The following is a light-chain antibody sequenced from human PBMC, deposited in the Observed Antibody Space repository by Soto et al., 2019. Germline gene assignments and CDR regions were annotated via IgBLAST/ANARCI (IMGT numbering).Light chain of an antibody. Sequence: QSALTQPASVSGSPGQSITISCTGTSSDVGSYNLVSWYQQHPGKAPKLMIYEGSKRPSGVSNRFSGSKSGNTASLTISGLGAEDEADYYCCSYAGSSTFKVFGGGTKLTVL. J-gene: IGLJ3*02. V-gene: IGLV2-23*03. CDR3: CSYAGSSTFKV. CDR2: EGS. CDR1: SSDVGSYNL.